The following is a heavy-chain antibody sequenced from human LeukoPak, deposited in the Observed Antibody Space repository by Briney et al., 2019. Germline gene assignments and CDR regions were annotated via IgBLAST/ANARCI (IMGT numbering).Heavy chain of an antibody. V-gene: IGHV3-21*01. J-gene: IGHJ4*02. Sequence: GGSLRLSCAASGFTFSSYSMNWVRQATGKGLEWVSSISSSSSYIYYADSVKGRFTISRDNAKNSLYLQMNSLRAEDTAVYYCARDGSGYEPFDYWGQGTLVTVSS. CDR1: GFTFSSYS. CDR2: ISSSSSYI. D-gene: IGHD5-12*01. CDR3: ARDGSGYEPFDY.